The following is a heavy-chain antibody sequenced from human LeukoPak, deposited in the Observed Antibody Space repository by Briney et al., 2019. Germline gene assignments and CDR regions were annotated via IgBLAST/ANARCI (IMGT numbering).Heavy chain of an antibody. CDR3: ARDEARYSSGYYPSWFDP. V-gene: IGHV1-18*01. CDR2: ISGYNGYT. J-gene: IGHJ5*02. CDR1: GYTSTSYG. Sequence: ASVKVSCKASGYTSTSYGISWVRQAPGQGLEWMGWISGYNGYTHYAHNLQGRVTMTTDTSTSTAYMELRSLRSDDTAVYYCARDEARYSSGYYPSWFDPWGQGTLVTVSS. D-gene: IGHD3-22*01.